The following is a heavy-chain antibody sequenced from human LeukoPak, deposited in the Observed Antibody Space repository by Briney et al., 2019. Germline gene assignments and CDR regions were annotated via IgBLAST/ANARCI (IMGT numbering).Heavy chain of an antibody. J-gene: IGHJ4*02. CDR1: GFTFSSYS. Sequence: GGSLRLSCAASGFTFSSYSMNWVRQAPGKGLEWVANIKQDGSEKYYVDSVKGRFTISRDNAKNSLYLQMNSLRAEDTAVYYCARATCDYWGQGTLVTVSS. CDR2: IKQDGSEK. CDR3: ARATCDY. V-gene: IGHV3-7*01.